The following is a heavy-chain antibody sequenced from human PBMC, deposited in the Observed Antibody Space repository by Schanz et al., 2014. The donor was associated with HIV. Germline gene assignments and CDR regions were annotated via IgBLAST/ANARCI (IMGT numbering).Heavy chain of an antibody. V-gene: IGHV1-69*18. CDR1: GGSFSSYA. D-gene: IGHD3-10*01. J-gene: IGHJ6*02. CDR2: IIPIFATV. Sequence: QVRLVQSGAEVKKPGSSVKVSCKASGGSFSSYAINWVRQAPGQGLEWMGTIIPIFATVDSAQKFQGRLTITADDSTSTAYMELSSLRSEDSAIYYCARAKTTYYINDHGYKNGVRDFYGMDVWGQGTTVTVSS. CDR3: ARAKTTYYINDHGYKNGVRDFYGMDV.